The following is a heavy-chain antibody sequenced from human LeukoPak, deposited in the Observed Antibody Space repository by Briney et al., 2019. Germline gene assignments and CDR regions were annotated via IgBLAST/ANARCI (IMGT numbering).Heavy chain of an antibody. D-gene: IGHD1-1*01. CDR1: GFTFSSSG. Sequence: GGSLRLSSAASGFTFSSSGISWVRQAPGRGLEWISTISISGGGTYYADSVKGRFTISRDNSRNTLYLDMNSVRAEDTAVYYCVQVFSADTFPFDYWGQGTQVTVSS. CDR3: VQVFSADTFPFDY. J-gene: IGHJ4*02. CDR2: ISISGGGT. V-gene: IGHV3-23*01.